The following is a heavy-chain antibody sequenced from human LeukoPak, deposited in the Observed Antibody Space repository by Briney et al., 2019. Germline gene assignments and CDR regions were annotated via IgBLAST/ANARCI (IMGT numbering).Heavy chain of an antibody. CDR3: ARCGVYSSSSDWFDP. D-gene: IGHD6-6*01. J-gene: IGHJ5*02. CDR2: INPNSGGT. CDR1: GYTFTGYY. Sequence: GASVKVSCKASGYTFTGYYMHWVRQAPGQGLEWMGWINPNSGGTNYAQKFQGRVTMTRDTSTSTAYMELSRLRSDDTAVYYCARCGVYSSSSDWFDPWGQGTLVTVSS. V-gene: IGHV1-2*02.